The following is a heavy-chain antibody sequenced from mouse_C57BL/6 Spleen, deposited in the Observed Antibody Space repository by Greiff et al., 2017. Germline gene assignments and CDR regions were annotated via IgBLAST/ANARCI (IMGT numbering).Heavy chain of an antibody. D-gene: IGHD1-3*01. CDR1: GFTFSDYG. CDR2: ISSGSSTS. J-gene: IGHJ4*01. CDR3: ARKGSSGDEKAMEY. Sequence: EVKLVASGGGLVKPGGSLKLSCAASGFTFSDYGMHWVRQAPEKGLEWVAYISSGSSTSYYADTVKVRFTISRDNAKNTLFLQMTSLRSEDTAMYYCARKGSSGDEKAMEYWGQGTSVTVSS. V-gene: IGHV5-17*01.